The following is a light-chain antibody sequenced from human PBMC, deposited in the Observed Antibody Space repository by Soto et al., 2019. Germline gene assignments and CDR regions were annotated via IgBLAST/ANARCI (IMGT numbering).Light chain of an antibody. J-gene: IGKJ2*01. CDR2: AAS. V-gene: IGKV1-39*01. CDR1: QSISKD. Sequence: DIQMTQSPSSLSASVGDRVTITCRASQSISKDLYWYQQKPGKDPKLLIYAASNLQGGVPSRFSGSGSGTAFTLTISSLQPEEFATYYCQQSSRTPPYTFGQGPRLEIK. CDR3: QQSSRTPPYT.